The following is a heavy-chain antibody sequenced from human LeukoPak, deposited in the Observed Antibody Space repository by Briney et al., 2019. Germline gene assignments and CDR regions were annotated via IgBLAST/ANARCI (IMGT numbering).Heavy chain of an antibody. CDR1: GGSISSNSYY. CDR3: ARLIRGYDFWSGQGAMDV. Sequence: SETLSLTCTVSGGSISSNSYYWGWIRQPPGKGLEWIGNIYYSGSTYYNPSLKSRVTISVDTSKNRFSLKLSSVTAADTAVYYCARLIRGYDFWSGQGAMDVWGQGTTVTVSS. D-gene: IGHD3-3*01. CDR2: IYYSGST. V-gene: IGHV4-39*01. J-gene: IGHJ6*02.